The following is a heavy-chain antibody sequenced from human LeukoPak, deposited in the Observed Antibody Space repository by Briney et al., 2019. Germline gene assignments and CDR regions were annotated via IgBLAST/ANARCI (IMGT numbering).Heavy chain of an antibody. CDR2: LYSGSDT. CDR3: ARVGDHFHWYLDL. D-gene: IGHD3-3*02. Sequence: GGSLTLSCAASGFSVSTKYMSWVRQAPGKGLEWVSILYSGSDTYYADSVEGRFIISRDSSKNTLFPQMNDLRVEDTAVYYCARVGDHFHWYLDLWGRGTLVTISS. V-gene: IGHV3-53*01. CDR1: GFSVSTKY. J-gene: IGHJ2*01.